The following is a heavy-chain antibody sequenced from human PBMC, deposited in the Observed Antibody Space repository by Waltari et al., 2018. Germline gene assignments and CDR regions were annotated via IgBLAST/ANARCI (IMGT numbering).Heavy chain of an antibody. V-gene: IGHV1-18*01. CDR3: AGCQGDGYIMDV. Sequence: QVQLVQSGAEVKKPGPPLNSSSKPPGYTFTGLVPTGISEAPGQGLGWMGWISAYNGNTNYAQKLQGRVTMTTDTSTSTAYMELRGLRSDDTAVYYCAGCQGDGYIMDVWGKGTTVTVSS. CDR2: ISAYNGNT. CDR1: GYTFTGLV. D-gene: IGHD5-12*01. J-gene: IGHJ6*04.